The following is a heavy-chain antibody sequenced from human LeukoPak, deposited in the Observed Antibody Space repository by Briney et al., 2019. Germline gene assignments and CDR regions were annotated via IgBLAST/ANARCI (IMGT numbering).Heavy chain of an antibody. CDR3: ASLVIMVGEVAIDY. Sequence: SETLSLICTVSGYSISSGYYWGWIRQPPGKGLEWIGSIHHSGSTYYNPSLKSRVTISVDTSKNQFSLKLSSVTAADTAVYYCASLVIMVGEVAIDYWGQGTLVTVSS. J-gene: IGHJ4*02. D-gene: IGHD3-10*02. V-gene: IGHV4-38-2*02. CDR1: GYSISSGYY. CDR2: IHHSGST.